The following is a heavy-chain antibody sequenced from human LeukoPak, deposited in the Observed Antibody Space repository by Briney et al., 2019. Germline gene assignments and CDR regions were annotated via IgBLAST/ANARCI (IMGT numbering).Heavy chain of an antibody. D-gene: IGHD6-13*01. CDR1: GFTVSSNY. Sequence: GGSLRLSCAASGFTVSSNYMSWVRQAPGKGLEWVSVIYSGGSTYYADSVKGRFTISRDNSKNTLYLQMNSLRAEDTAVYYCARAESSWYYFDYWGQGTLVTVSS. CDR2: IYSGGST. V-gene: IGHV3-53*01. J-gene: IGHJ4*02. CDR3: ARAESSWYYFDY.